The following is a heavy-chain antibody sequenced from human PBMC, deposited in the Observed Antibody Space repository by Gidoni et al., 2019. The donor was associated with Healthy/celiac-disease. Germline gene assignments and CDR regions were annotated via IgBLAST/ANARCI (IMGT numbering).Heavy chain of an antibody. CDR2: ISYDGSNK. V-gene: IGHV3-30*18. Sequence: QVQLVESGGGVVQPGRSLRLSCAASGFPLSSYGMHWVRQAPGKGLEWVAVISYDGSNKYYADSVKGRFTISRDNSKNTLYLQMNSLRAEDTAVYYCAKDIGYGDYVVLGGGFDLWGRGTLVTVSS. CDR1: GFPLSSYG. J-gene: IGHJ2*01. D-gene: IGHD4-17*01. CDR3: AKDIGYGDYVVLGGGFDL.